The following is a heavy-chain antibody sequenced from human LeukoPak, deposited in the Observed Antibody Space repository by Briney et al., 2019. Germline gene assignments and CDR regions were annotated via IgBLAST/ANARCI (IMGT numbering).Heavy chain of an antibody. CDR3: ARDRAIYGSDY. CDR1: GYSISSGYY. J-gene: IGHJ4*02. V-gene: IGHV4-38-2*02. Sequence: SETLSLTCTVSGYSISSGYYWGWIRQPPGKGLEWIGSIYHSGSTYYNPSLKSRVTISVDTSKNQFSLKLSSVTAADTAVYYCARDRAIYGSDYWGQGTLVTVSS. CDR2: IYHSGST. D-gene: IGHD3-10*01.